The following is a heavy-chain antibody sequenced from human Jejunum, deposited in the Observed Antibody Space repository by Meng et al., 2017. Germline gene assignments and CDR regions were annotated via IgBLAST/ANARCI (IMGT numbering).Heavy chain of an antibody. CDR1: GFTFSSYW. CDR3: VRSYSGRNDY. J-gene: IGHJ4*02. CDR2: LNTDGSIT. Sequence: GGSLRLSCAASGFTFSSYWMHWVRQAPGKGLVWASRLNTDGSITTYADSVKGRFTISRDNAKDTLYLQMNSLRAEDTAVYYCVRSYSGRNDYWGQGTLVTVSS. V-gene: IGHV3-74*01. D-gene: IGHD1-26*01.